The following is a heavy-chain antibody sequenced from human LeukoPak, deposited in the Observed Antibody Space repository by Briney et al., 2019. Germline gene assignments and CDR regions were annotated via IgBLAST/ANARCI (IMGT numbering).Heavy chain of an antibody. V-gene: IGHV4-4*07. CDR1: GDSISTSY. Sequence: PSETLSLTCTVSGDSISTSYWSWIRQPAGKRMEWIGRIFASGETNYNPSLESRVIMSRDTSNNQFFLRLTYVTAADTAVYYCARDRYTWHDRDWFDSWGQGTLVTVSS. J-gene: IGHJ5*01. CDR2: IFASGET. D-gene: IGHD1-20*01. CDR3: ARDRYTWHDRDWFDS.